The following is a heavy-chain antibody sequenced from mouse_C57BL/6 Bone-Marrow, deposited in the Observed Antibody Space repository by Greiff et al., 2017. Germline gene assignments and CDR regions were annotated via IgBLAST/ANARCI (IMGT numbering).Heavy chain of an antibody. D-gene: IGHD2-1*01. CDR2: ISDGGSYT. J-gene: IGHJ2*01. CDR1: GFTFSSYA. Sequence: EVMLVESGGGLVKPGGSLKLSCAASGFTFSSYAMSWVRQTPEKRLEWVATISDGGSYTYYPDNVKGRFTISRDNAKNNLYLQMSKLKSEDTAMYYCAREDGNYPLGYWGQGTTLTVSS. V-gene: IGHV5-4*01. CDR3: AREDGNYPLGY.